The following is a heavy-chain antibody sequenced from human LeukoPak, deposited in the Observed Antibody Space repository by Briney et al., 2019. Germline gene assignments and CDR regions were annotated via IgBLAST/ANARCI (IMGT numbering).Heavy chain of an antibody. Sequence: SETLSLTCTVSGASINSFYWSWIRQAPGKGLEWIGYMFDSGSTKYNPSLKSRVIISVDTAKNQLSLRLISVTAADTAVYYCARDGTPSNIAAAGTFDYWGQGTLVTVSS. CDR1: GASINSFY. CDR3: ARDGTPSNIAAAGTFDY. D-gene: IGHD6-13*01. CDR2: MFDSGST. J-gene: IGHJ4*02. V-gene: IGHV4-59*01.